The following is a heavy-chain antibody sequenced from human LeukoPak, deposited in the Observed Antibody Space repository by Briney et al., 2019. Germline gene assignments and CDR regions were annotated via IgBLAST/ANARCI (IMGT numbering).Heavy chain of an antibody. CDR2: IYHSGST. J-gene: IGHJ6*03. CDR1: GYSISSGYY. V-gene: IGHV4-38-2*02. Sequence: PSETPSLTCTVSGYSISSGYYWGWIRQPPGKGLEWIGSIYHSGSTYYNPSLKSRVTISVDTSKNQFSLKLSSVTAADTAVYYCARVIEGGYSYGSYYYYMDVWGKGTTVTISS. D-gene: IGHD5-18*01. CDR3: ARVIEGGYSYGSYYYYMDV.